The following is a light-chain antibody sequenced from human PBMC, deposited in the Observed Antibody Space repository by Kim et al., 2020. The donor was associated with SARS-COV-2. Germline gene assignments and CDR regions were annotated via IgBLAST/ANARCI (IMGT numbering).Light chain of an antibody. V-gene: IGLV1-44*01. Sequence: PGQRVTISCSGSTSNIGTNTVNWYQQLPGTAPKLLIFANHQRPSGVPDRFSGSKSGTSASLAISGLQSEDEADYYCATWDDSLHVIFGGGTQLTVL. CDR2: ANH. J-gene: IGLJ2*01. CDR1: TSNIGTNT. CDR3: ATWDDSLHVI.